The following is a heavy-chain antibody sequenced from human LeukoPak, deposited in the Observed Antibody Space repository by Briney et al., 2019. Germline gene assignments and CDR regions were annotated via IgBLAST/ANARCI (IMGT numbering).Heavy chain of an antibody. V-gene: IGHV4-59*04. Sequence: SETLSLTCTVSGGSISSYYWSWIRQPPGKGLEWIGSIYYSESTYQNPPLKSRVTISVDTSKNQFSLKLSSVTAADTAVYYCARLGDSSGYFVYYFDYWGQGTLVTVSS. CDR3: ARLGDSSGYFVYYFDY. J-gene: IGHJ4*02. CDR1: GGSISSYY. D-gene: IGHD3-22*01. CDR2: IYYSEST.